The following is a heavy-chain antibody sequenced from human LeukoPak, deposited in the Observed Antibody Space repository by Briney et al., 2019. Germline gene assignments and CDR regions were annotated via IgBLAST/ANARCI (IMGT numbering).Heavy chain of an antibody. CDR1: GYSVSSGYY. CDR2: IYHSGST. D-gene: IGHD3-16*01. J-gene: IGHJ4*02. Sequence: SETLSLTCTVSGYSVSSGYYWGWIRQPPGKGLEWIGSIYHSGSTYYNPSLKSRVTISVDASKNQFSPKLSSVTAADTAVYYCANRWRASSYYFDYWGQGTLVTVSS. V-gene: IGHV4-38-2*02. CDR3: ANRWRASSYYFDY.